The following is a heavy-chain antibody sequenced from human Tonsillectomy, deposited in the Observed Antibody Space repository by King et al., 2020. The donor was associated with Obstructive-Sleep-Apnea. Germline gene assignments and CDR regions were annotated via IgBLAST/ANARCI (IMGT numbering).Heavy chain of an antibody. J-gene: IGHJ4*02. CDR2: ISYSGST. CDR1: GGSVNSGSHY. V-gene: IGHV4-61*01. Sequence: LPLQESGPGLVKPSETLSLTCTVSGGSVNSGSHYWSWIRQPPGKGLEWVGYISYSGSTNYHPSLKSRVTISVDTSKNQFSLKLSSVTAADTAVYYCARDPGLSGWSFDYWGQGTLVTVSS. D-gene: IGHD6-19*01. CDR3: ARDPGLSGWSFDY.